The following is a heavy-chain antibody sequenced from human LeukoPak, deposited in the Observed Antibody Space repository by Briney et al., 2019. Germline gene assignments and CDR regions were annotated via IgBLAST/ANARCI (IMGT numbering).Heavy chain of an antibody. V-gene: IGHV4-34*01. CDR3: ARSGCSGGSCYYDAFDI. CDR1: GGSFSGYY. Sequence: SETLSLTCAVYGGSFSGYYWSWIRQPPGKGLEWIGEINHSGSTNYNPSLKSRVTISVDTSKNQFSLKLSSVTAADTAVYYCARSGCSGGSCYYDAFDIWGQGTMVTVPS. D-gene: IGHD2-15*01. CDR2: INHSGST. J-gene: IGHJ3*02.